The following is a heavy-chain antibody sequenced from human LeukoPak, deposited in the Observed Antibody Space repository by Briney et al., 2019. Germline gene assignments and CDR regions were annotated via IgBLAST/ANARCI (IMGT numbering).Heavy chain of an antibody. Sequence: GGSLRLSCAASGFTFDDYVMHWVRQAPGKGLEWVSGISWNSGSIGYADSVKGRFTISRDNAKNSLYLQMNSLRAEDTAVYYCARDYYDSSGYFTPQLDYWGQGTLVTVSS. CDR1: GFTFDDYV. J-gene: IGHJ4*02. CDR2: ISWNSGSI. D-gene: IGHD3-22*01. V-gene: IGHV3-9*01. CDR3: ARDYYDSSGYFTPQLDY.